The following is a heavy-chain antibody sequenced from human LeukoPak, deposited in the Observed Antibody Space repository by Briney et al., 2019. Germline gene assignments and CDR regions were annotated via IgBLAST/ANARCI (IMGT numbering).Heavy chain of an antibody. CDR3: ARGYSSGFDY. V-gene: IGHV3-21*01. CDR2: ISSSSSYI. J-gene: IGHJ4*02. Sequence: PGGSLRLSCAASGFXFSSYSINWVRQAPGKGLEWVSSISSSSSYIYYADSVKGRFTISRDNAKNSLYLHMNSLRAEDTAVFYCARGYSSGFDYWGQGSLVTVSS. CDR1: GFXFSSYS. D-gene: IGHD6-19*01.